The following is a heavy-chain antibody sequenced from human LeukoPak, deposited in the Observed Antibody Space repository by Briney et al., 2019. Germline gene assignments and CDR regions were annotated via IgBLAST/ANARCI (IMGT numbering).Heavy chain of an antibody. CDR3: TSPPYCTNGVCPNWFDP. CDR2: IRSKANSYVT. V-gene: IGHV3-73*01. J-gene: IGHJ5*02. Sequence: GGSLRLSCAASGFTFSGSAMHWVRQASGKGLEWVGRIRSKANSYVTAYAASVKGRFTISRDDSKNTAYLQMNSLKTEDTAVYYCTSPPYCTNGVCPNWFDPWGQGTLVTVSS. CDR1: GFTFSGSA. D-gene: IGHD2-8*01.